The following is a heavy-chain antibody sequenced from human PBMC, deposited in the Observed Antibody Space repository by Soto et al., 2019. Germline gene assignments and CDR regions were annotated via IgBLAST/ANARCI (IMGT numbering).Heavy chain of an antibody. CDR2: ISYDGSNK. V-gene: IGHV3-30-3*01. J-gene: IGHJ6*02. CDR3: ARGPSSVDYYCYGLAV. D-gene: IGHD6-13*01. Sequence: GGSLRLSCAASGFTFSSYAMHWVRQAPGKGLEWVAVISYDGSNKYYADSVKGRFTISRDNSKNTLYLQMNSLRAEDTAVYYCARGPSSVDYYCYGLAVWGQGTTVTVSS. CDR1: GFTFSSYA.